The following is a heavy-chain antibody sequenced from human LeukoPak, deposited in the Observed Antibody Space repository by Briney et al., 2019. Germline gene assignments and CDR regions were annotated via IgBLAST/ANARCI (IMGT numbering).Heavy chain of an antibody. Sequence: GGSLRLSCAASGFTFSDYYMSWIRQAPGKGLEWVSYISSSGSTIYYTDSVKGRFTISRDNAKNSLYLQMNSLRAEDTAVYYCARGKRAMVRGQQPFDYWGQGTLVTVSS. CDR2: ISSSGSTI. D-gene: IGHD3-10*01. CDR1: GFTFSDYY. J-gene: IGHJ4*02. V-gene: IGHV3-11*01. CDR3: ARGKRAMVRGQQPFDY.